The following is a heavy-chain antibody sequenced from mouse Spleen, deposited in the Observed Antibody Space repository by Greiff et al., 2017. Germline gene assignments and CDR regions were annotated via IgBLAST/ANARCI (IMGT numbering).Heavy chain of an antibody. J-gene: IGHJ2*01. D-gene: IGHD2-1*01. CDR1: GFTFTDYY. CDR2: IRNKANGYTT. V-gene: IGHV7-3*01. CDR3: ARLYGNYFDY. Sequence: EVKLMESGGVLVQPGGSLSLSCAASGFTFTDYYMSWVRQPPGKALEWLGFIRNKANGYTTEYSASVKGRFTISRDNSQSILYLQMNALRAEDSATYYCARLYGNYFDYWGQGTTLTVSS.